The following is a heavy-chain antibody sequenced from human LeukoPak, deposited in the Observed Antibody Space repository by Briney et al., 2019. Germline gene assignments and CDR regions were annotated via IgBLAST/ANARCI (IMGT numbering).Heavy chain of an antibody. CDR2: ISGYNGYA. J-gene: IGHJ4*02. CDR3: ARDDPIVVVPAALDY. CDR1: GYTFTRYG. Sequence: ASVKVSCKASGYTFTRYGINWVRQAPGQGLEWMGWISGYNGYAKYAQRLQGRVTMTTDTSTSTAYMELRSLRSDDTAVYYCARDDPIVVVPAALDYWGQGTLVTVSS. D-gene: IGHD2-2*01. V-gene: IGHV1-18*01.